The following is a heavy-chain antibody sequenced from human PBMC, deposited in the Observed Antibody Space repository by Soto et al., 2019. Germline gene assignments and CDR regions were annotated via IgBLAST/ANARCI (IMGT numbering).Heavy chain of an antibody. D-gene: IGHD3-10*01. CDR3: ARDELGAFDY. J-gene: IGHJ4*02. V-gene: IGHV1-69*08. CDR1: GGPFSSYT. CDR2: IIPIVAIT. Sequence: QVQLVQSGAEEKKPGSSVNVSCKASGGPFSSYTIGWVRQAPGQGLEWMGKIIPIVAITNYAPKFQDRVTITADISTGTSYMVLSSLSSDDTAVYYCARDELGAFDYWGQGTLVTVSS.